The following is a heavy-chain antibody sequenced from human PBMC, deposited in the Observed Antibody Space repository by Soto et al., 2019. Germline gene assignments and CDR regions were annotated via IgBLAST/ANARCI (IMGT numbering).Heavy chain of an antibody. CDR2: IYYSGIT. V-gene: IGHV4-30-4*01. Sequence: PSETLSLTCTVAGGSISSGDYYWSWIRQPPGEGLEWIGSIYYSGITYYNPSLKSPLTRSEDTSKRQFPRKLSSVTAADTAVYYCAPDSRRGPGPGGVISGTRKDVFDIWGQGTMVTVS. CDR3: APDSRRGPGPGGVISGTRKDVFDI. D-gene: IGHD5-12*01. J-gene: IGHJ3*02. CDR1: GGSISSGDYY.